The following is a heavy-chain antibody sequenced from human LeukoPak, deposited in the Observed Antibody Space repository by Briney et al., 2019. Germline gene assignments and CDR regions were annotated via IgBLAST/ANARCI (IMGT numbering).Heavy chain of an antibody. J-gene: IGHJ4*02. CDR2: IYTSGST. V-gene: IGHV4-4*07. Sequence: PSETLSLTCTVSGGSISSYYWSWIRQPAGEGLEWIGRIYTSGSTNYNPSPKSRVTISVDTSTNQFSLKLSSVTAADTAVYYCARVSGSYPYYFDYWGQGTLVTVSS. CDR3: ARVSGSYPYYFDY. D-gene: IGHD1-26*01. CDR1: GGSISSYY.